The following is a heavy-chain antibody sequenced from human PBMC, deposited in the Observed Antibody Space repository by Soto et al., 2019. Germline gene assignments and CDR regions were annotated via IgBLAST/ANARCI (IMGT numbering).Heavy chain of an antibody. D-gene: IGHD5-12*01. CDR1: GYSFITSYY. Sequence: ASVKVSCKASGYSFITSYYMHWVRQAPGQGLEWMGIINPTGSMTKYSQRFQGRLTMTRDTSTSTDYMELTTLTSEDTAVYFCARDTGYDHDAFDIWGQGTTVT. CDR3: ARDTGYDHDAFDI. CDR2: INPTGSMT. J-gene: IGHJ3*02. V-gene: IGHV1-46*01.